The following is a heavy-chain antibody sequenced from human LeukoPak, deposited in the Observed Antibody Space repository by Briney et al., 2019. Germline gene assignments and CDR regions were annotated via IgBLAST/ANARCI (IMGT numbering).Heavy chain of an antibody. D-gene: IGHD3-22*01. Sequence: SVKVSCKASGVTFTSYTLSTGRQAPGPGLGWRGGLRPIISTINSEQKLQGRVTVTKDHSTTTAYMELMSLRSEDTAVYYCATIPMTGYHRSDRFYFYMPVWGKGTTLTV. CDR2: LRPIISTI. CDR1: GVTFTSYT. V-gene: IGHV1-69*16. J-gene: IGHJ6*03. CDR3: ATIPMTGYHRSDRFYFYMPV.